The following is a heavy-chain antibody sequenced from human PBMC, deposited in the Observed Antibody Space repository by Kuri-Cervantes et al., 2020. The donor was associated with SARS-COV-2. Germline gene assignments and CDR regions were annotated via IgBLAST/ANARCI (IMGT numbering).Heavy chain of an antibody. Sequence: GSLRLSCTVSGGSISSSSYYWGWIRQPPGKGLEWIGSIYYSGSTNYSPSLKSRVTISVDTSKNQFSLKLSSVTAADTAVYFCARDYSNYFDYWGQGTLVTVSS. CDR2: IYYSGST. J-gene: IGHJ4*02. CDR3: ARDYSNYFDY. D-gene: IGHD5-18*01. CDR1: GGSISSSSYY. V-gene: IGHV4-39*07.